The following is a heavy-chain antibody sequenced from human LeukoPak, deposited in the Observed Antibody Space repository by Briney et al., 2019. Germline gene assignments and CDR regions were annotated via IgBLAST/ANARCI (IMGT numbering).Heavy chain of an antibody. CDR2: INHSGST. J-gene: IGHJ5*02. CDR1: GGSFSGYY. V-gene: IGHV4-34*01. D-gene: IGHD2-2*01. Sequence: SETLSLTCAVYGGSFSGYYWSWIRQPPGKWLEWIGEINHSGSTNYNPSLKSRATISVDTSKNQFSLKLSSVTAADTAVYYCARGLSDIVVVPALNWFDPWGQGTLVTVSS. CDR3: ARGLSDIVVVPALNWFDP.